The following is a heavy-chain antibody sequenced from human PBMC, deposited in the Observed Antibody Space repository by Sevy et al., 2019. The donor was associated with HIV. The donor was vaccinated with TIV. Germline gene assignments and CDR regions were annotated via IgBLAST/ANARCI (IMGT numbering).Heavy chain of an antibody. Sequence: ASVKVSCKASGYTFTGYYMHWVRQAPGQGLEWMGRINPNSGGTNYAQKFQGRVTMTRETSISTAYMELSRLRSDDTAVYYCARVKYSSGTGYYFDYWGQGTLVTVSS. CDR1: GYTFTGYY. D-gene: IGHD6-19*01. CDR3: ARVKYSSGTGYYFDY. J-gene: IGHJ4*02. CDR2: INPNSGGT. V-gene: IGHV1-2*06.